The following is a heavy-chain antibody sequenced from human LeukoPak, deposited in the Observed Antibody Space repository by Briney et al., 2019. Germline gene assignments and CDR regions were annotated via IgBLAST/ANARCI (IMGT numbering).Heavy chain of an antibody. CDR3: ARVTTMIVVAPGDY. Sequence: PGGSLRLSCVASGFTFSSYWMSWLRQAPGKGLEWVANIKQDGSEKHYVDSVKGRFTISRDNGKNSLYLQMNSLRVDDTAVYYCARVTTMIVVAPGDYWGQGTLVTVSS. CDR2: IKQDGSEK. CDR1: GFTFSSYW. V-gene: IGHV3-7*01. D-gene: IGHD3-22*01. J-gene: IGHJ4*02.